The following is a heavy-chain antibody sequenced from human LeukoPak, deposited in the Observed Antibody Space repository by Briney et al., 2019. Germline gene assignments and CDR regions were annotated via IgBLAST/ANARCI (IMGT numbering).Heavy chain of an antibody. CDR2: ISAYNGNT. J-gene: IGHJ6*02. CDR3: ARDYSGYDRNTYYYEYGMDV. Sequence: ASVKVSCKASGYTFTSYGISWVRQAPGQGLEWMGWISAYNGNTNYAQKLQGRVTMTTDTSTSTAYMELRSLRSDDTAVYYCARDYSGYDRNTYYYEYGMDVWGQGTTVTVSS. CDR1: GYTFTSYG. D-gene: IGHD5-12*01. V-gene: IGHV1-18*01.